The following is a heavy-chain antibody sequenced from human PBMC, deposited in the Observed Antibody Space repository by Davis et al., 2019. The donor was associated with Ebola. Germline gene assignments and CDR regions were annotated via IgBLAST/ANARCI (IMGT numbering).Heavy chain of an antibody. CDR3: ARGHNYAHEY. Sequence: ASVKVSYKASGYTFTDYNIHWMRQAPGQGLEWLGRVILKSGATNYAQKFQGRVTMPRDTSISTVYMELSSLRYDDTADYYCARGHNYAHEYWGQGTLVTVSS. J-gene: IGHJ4*02. D-gene: IGHD4-11*01. V-gene: IGHV1-2*06. CDR1: GYTFTDYN. CDR2: VILKSGAT.